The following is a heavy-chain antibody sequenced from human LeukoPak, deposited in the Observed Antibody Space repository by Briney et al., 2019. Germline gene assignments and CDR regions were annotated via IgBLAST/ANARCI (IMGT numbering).Heavy chain of an antibody. CDR2: INHSGST. Sequence: SETLSLTCAVYGGSFSGYYWSWIRQPPGKGLEWVGEINHSGSTNYNPSLKSRVTISVDTSKNQFSLKLSSVTAADTAVYYCAKVKPRIVVVTGAYDYWGQGTLVTVSS. J-gene: IGHJ4*02. CDR3: AKVKPRIVVVTGAYDY. V-gene: IGHV4-34*01. CDR1: GGSFSGYY. D-gene: IGHD2-21*02.